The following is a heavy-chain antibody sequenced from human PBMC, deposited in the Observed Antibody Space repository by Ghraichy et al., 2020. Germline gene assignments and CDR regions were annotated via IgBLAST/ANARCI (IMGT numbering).Heavy chain of an antibody. J-gene: IGHJ4*02. D-gene: IGHD6-19*01. CDR3: AKIPSDSSGWSN. CDR2: IGWKTTGI. V-gene: IGHV3-9*01. Sequence: GGSLRLSCAASGFTLNDYAMHWVRQAPGKGLEWVSTIGWKTTGIGYADSVKGRFTISRDSAKNSLYLQMNSLRTEDTAFSYCAKIPSDSSGWSNWGQGALVTVSS. CDR1: GFTLNDYA.